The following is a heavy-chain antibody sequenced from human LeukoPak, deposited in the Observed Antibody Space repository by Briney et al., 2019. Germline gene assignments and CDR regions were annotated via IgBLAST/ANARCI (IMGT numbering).Heavy chain of an antibody. D-gene: IGHD2-2*01. J-gene: IGHJ4*02. CDR2: INHSGST. Sequence: SETLSLTCAVYGGSFSGYYWSWIRQPPGKGLEWIGEINHSGSTNYNPSLKSRVTISVDTSKNQFSLKLSSVTAADTAVYYCARMAGHHARSYCSSTSCYARGYYFDYWGQGTLVTVSS. V-gene: IGHV4-34*01. CDR3: ARMAGHHARSYCSSTSCYARGYYFDY. CDR1: GGSFSGYY.